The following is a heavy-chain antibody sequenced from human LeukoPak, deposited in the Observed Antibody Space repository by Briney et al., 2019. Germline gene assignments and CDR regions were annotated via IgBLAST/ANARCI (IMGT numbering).Heavy chain of an antibody. CDR1: RFTFSTYW. J-gene: IGHJ6*03. D-gene: IGHD3-16*01. Sequence: GGSLRLSCAASRFTFSTYWMHWVRQAPGKGLVWVSRINSDGSSTGYADSVKGRSTISRDNAKNSLYLQMNSLRAEDTALYYCARVSDYVNYYYYMDVWGKGTTVTVSS. CDR2: INSDGSST. V-gene: IGHV3-74*01. CDR3: ARVSDYVNYYYYMDV.